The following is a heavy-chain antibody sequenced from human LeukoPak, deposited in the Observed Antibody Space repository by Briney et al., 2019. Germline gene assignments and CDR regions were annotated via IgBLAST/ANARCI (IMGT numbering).Heavy chain of an antibody. J-gene: IGHJ3*02. CDR2: IYFSET. Sequence: SETLSLTCTVSGASFCDTTYYWAWIRQPPGKGLEWIGSIYFSETKYNPSLKSRITISGYTSKNQFSLKLSSVTAADTAVYYCASPSKLVISRGGFDIWGQGTMVTVSA. D-gene: IGHD3-22*01. CDR1: GASFCDTTYY. CDR3: ASPSKLVISRGGFDI. V-gene: IGHV4-39*01.